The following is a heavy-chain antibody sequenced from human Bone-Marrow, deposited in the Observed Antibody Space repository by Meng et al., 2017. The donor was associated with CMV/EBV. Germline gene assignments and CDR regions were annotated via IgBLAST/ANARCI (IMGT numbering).Heavy chain of an antibody. Sequence: LSLTCAASGFTFSSYAMHWVRQAPGKGLEWVAVISYDGSNKYYADSVKGRFTISRDNSKNTLYLQMNSLRAEDTAVYYCARVIAPYGMDVWGQGTTVTVSS. CDR1: GFTFSSYA. CDR2: ISYDGSNK. V-gene: IGHV3-30-3*01. D-gene: IGHD2-21*01. CDR3: ARVIAPYGMDV. J-gene: IGHJ6*02.